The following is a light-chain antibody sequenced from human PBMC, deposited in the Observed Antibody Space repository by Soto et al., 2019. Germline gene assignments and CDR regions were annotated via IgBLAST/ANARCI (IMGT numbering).Light chain of an antibody. CDR2: EAT. Sequence: QSVLTQPASVSGSPGQSITISCTGTSNDVGRYNLVSWYQHHPGKAPKLIIYEATKRPSGVSDRFSGPKSGNTASLTISGLQAADEADYFCCSYAGTTTLLFGGGTKVTVL. CDR3: CSYAGTTTLL. V-gene: IGLV2-23*01. CDR1: SNDVGRYNL. J-gene: IGLJ2*01.